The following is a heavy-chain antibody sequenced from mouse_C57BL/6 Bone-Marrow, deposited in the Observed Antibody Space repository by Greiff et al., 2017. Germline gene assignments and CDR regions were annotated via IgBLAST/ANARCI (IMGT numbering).Heavy chain of an antibody. D-gene: IGHD1-1*01. CDR1: GFTFSDYG. Sequence: EVKLMESGGGLVQPGGSLKLSCAASGFTFSDYGMAWVRQAPRKGPEWVAFISNLAYSIYYADTVTGRFTISRENAKNTLYLEMSSLRSEDTAMYYCARQNGSSRYWYFDVWGTGTTVTVSS. CDR2: ISNLAYSI. V-gene: IGHV5-15*01. J-gene: IGHJ1*03. CDR3: ARQNGSSRYWYFDV.